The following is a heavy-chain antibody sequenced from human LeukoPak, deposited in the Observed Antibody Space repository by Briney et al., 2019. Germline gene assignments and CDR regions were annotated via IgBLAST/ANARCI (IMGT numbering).Heavy chain of an antibody. D-gene: IGHD2-2*02. CDR2: INSNSGGT. V-gene: IGHV1-2*02. J-gene: IGHJ4*02. CDR3: ARAVVVPAAIYDY. CDR1: GYTFTGYY. Sequence: ASVKVSCKASGYTFTGYYMHWVRQAPGQGLEWMGWINSNSGGTNYAQKFQGRVTMTRDTSISTAYMELSRLRSDDTAVYYCARAVVVPAAIYDYWGQGTLVTVSS.